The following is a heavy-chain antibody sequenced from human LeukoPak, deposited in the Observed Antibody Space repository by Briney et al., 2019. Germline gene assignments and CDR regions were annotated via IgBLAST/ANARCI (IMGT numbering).Heavy chain of an antibody. V-gene: IGHV4-39*01. Sequence: SETLSLTCAVSSGSVSSSSHYWGWIRQPPGKGLEWIGSIYYSASTYYNPSLKSRVTISVDTSKNQFSLKLSSVTAADTAVYYRARLEYAYCGGDRYSFWGQGTLVTVSS. D-gene: IGHD2-21*01. J-gene: IGHJ4*02. CDR1: SGSVSSSSHY. CDR3: ARLEYAYCGGDRYSF. CDR2: IYYSAST.